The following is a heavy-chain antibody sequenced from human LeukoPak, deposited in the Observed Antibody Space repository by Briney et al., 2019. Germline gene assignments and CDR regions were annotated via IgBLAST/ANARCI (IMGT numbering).Heavy chain of an antibody. CDR1: GYTFTSYG. D-gene: IGHD3-16*02. CDR2: ISAYNGNT. Sequence: GASVKVSCKASGYTFTSYGISWVRQAPGQGLEWMGWISAYNGNTNYAQKLQGRVTMTTDISTSTAYMELRSLRSDDTAVYYCARVWSGLGELSLSDYWGQGTLVTVSS. J-gene: IGHJ4*02. V-gene: IGHV1-18*01. CDR3: ARVWSGLGELSLSDY.